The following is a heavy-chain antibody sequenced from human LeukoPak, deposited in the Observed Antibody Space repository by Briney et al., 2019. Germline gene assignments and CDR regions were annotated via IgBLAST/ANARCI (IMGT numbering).Heavy chain of an antibody. CDR2: INPSGGST. V-gene: IGHV1-46*01. CDR3: ARGVVVGEPFDY. D-gene: IGHD2-21*01. J-gene: IGHJ4*02. Sequence: ASVKVSCKASGYTFTSYYMHWVRQAPGQGVEGMGIINPSGGSTIYAQKFQGRVTMTRDTSTSTVYMELSSLRSEDTAVYYCARGVVVGEPFDYWGQGTLVTVSS. CDR1: GYTFTSYY.